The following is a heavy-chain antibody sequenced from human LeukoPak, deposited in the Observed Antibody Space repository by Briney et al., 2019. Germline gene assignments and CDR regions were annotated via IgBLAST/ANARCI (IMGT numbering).Heavy chain of an antibody. Sequence: GESLRLSCAASEFSFSNYWMSWVRQAPGKGLEWVAHLNEDGSAKYYVDSVKGRFTVSRDNAKNSLYLQMNSLRAEDTATYYCAAFPGAVADTRNYWGRGTLVTVSS. CDR3: AAFPGAVADTRNY. CDR2: LNEDGSAK. V-gene: IGHV3-7*05. J-gene: IGHJ4*02. CDR1: EFSFSNYW. D-gene: IGHD6-19*01.